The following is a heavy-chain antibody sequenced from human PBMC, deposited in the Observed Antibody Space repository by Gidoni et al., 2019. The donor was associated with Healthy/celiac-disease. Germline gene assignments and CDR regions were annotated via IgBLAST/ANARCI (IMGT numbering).Heavy chain of an antibody. J-gene: IGHJ3*02. CDR3: ARDGPRTKGAFDI. Sequence: QVQLVQSGAEVQKPGSSVKVSCKSSGVTFSSYPISGVRQAPGQVLEWMGRIIPILGIANYAQKVKGRVTITADKSTSTAYMELSSLRSEDTAVYYCARDGPRTKGAFDIWGQGTMVTVSS. CDR2: IIPILGIA. V-gene: IGHV1-69*04. D-gene: IGHD2-2*01. CDR1: GVTFSSYP.